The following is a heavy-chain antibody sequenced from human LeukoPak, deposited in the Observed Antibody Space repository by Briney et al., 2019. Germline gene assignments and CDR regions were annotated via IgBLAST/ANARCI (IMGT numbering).Heavy chain of an antibody. CDR1: GGSISSSSYY. CDR2: IYYSGST. V-gene: IGHV4-39*07. D-gene: IGHD3-22*01. Sequence: SETLSLTCTVSGGSISSSSYYWGWIRQPPGKGLEWIGSIYYSGSTYYNPSLKSRVTISVDTSKNQFSLKLSSVTAADTAVYYCAREGGYYYDSSGYYPLDYWGQGTLVTVSS. J-gene: IGHJ4*02. CDR3: AREGGYYYDSSGYYPLDY.